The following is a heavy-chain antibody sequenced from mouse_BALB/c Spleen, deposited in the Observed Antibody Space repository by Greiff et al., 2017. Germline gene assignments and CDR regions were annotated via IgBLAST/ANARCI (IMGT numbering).Heavy chain of an antibody. CDR2: IYPGGGYT. D-gene: IGHD2-10*02. J-gene: IGHJ2*01. CDR1: GYTFTNYW. CDR3: AREYGNYPDY. V-gene: IGHV1-63*02. Sequence: VMLVESGAELVRPGTSVKISCKASGYTFTNYWLGWVKQRPGHGLEWIGDIYPGGGYTNYNEKFKGKATLTADTSSSTAYMQLSSLTSEDSAVYFCAREYGNYPDYWGQGTTLTVSS.